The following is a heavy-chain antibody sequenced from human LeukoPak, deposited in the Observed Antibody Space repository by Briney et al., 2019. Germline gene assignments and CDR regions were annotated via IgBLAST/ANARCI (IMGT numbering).Heavy chain of an antibody. V-gene: IGHV1-2*02. Sequence: GASVKVSCKASGYTFTGYYMHWVRQAPGQGLEWMGWINPNSGGTNYAQKFQGRITMTRDTSISTAYMELSRLRSDDTAVYYCARDATYSYDSSGYYQYYFDYWGQGTLVTVSS. CDR2: INPNSGGT. J-gene: IGHJ4*02. CDR3: ARDATYSYDSSGYYQYYFDY. CDR1: GYTFTGYY. D-gene: IGHD3-22*01.